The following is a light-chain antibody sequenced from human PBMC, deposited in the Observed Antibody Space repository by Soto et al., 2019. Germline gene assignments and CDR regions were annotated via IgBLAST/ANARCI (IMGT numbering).Light chain of an antibody. CDR3: QQYRMSPNT. Sequence: EIVLTQSPGTLSLSPGAGAPLSCRASQSIGSNFLAWYQQKRGQAPRLLIHGASNRATGIPDRFSGSGSGTDFSLTIRGLKPEDFAVYYCQQYRMSPNTFGQGTRLEIK. CDR2: GAS. V-gene: IGKV3-20*01. CDR1: QSIGSNF. J-gene: IGKJ5*01.